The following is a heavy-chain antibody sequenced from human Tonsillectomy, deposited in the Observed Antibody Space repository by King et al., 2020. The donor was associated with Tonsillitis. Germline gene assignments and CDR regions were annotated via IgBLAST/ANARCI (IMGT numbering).Heavy chain of an antibody. CDR3: AHEGIGYYGSGTYYDY. J-gene: IGHJ4*02. Sequence: ITLKESGPTLVKPTQTLTLTCTFSGFSLRSSGVGVAWIRQPPGKALEWLALIYWNDDKRYSPSLKSRLTITKDTSKNQVVLTMTNMDPVDTATYYCAHEGIGYYGSGTYYDYWGQGTLVTVSS. CDR1: GFSLRSSGVG. V-gene: IGHV2-5*01. D-gene: IGHD3-10*01. CDR2: IYWNDDK.